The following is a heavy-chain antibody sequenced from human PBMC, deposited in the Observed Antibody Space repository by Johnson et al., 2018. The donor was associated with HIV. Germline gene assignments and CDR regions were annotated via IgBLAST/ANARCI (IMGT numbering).Heavy chain of an antibody. CDR3: ATWAPDAFDI. J-gene: IGHJ3*02. D-gene: IGHD7-27*01. CDR2: ISGGST. CDR1: GFTFSSYV. V-gene: IGHV3-23*04. Sequence: VQLVESGGGLVQPGGSLRLSCAASGFTFSSYVMSWVRQAPGKGLEWVSSISGGSTYYADSVKGRFTISRDNSKNTLYLQMNSLRAEDTAVYYCATWAPDAFDIWGQGTMVTVSS.